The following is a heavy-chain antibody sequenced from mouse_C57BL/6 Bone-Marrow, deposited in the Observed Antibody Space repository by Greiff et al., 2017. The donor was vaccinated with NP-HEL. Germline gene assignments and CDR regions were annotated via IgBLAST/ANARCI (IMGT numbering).Heavy chain of an antibody. V-gene: IGHV1-15*01. CDR1: GYTFTDYE. J-gene: IGHJ2*01. D-gene: IGHD3-3*01. CDR2: IDPETGGT. CDR3: TRGGPNGRLDY. Sequence: QVQLKESGAELVRPGASVTLSCKASGYTFTDYEMHWVKQTPVHGLEWIGAIDPETGGTAYNQKFKGKAILTADKSSSTAYMELRSLTSEDSAVDYCTRGGPNGRLDYWGQGTTLTASS.